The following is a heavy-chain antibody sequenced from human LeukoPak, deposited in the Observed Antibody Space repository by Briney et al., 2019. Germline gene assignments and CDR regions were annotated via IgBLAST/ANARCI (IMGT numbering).Heavy chain of an antibody. CDR1: GGSISSSSYY. V-gene: IGHV4-39*07. D-gene: IGHD3-16*01. CDR3: ARGRFWGSPVLKY. Sequence: PSETLSLTCTVSGGSISSSSYYWGWIRQPPGKGLEWIGSIYYSGSTYYNPSLKSRVTISVDTSKNQFSLKLSSVTAADTAVYYCARGRFWGSPVLKYWGQGTLVTVSS. CDR2: IYYSGST. J-gene: IGHJ1*01.